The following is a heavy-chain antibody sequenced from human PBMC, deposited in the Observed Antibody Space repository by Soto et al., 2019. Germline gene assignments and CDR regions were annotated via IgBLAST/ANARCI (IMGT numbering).Heavy chain of an antibody. CDR1: GFSLSNGRMG. V-gene: IGHV2-26*03. CDR3: ARMTADTYSHYYAMDV. J-gene: IGHJ6*04. Sequence: QVTLKESGPVLVKPTETLTLTCTISGFSLSNGRMGVSWIRQSPGKALEWLAHIFSDAERSYSTSMQSRLTISTDTSGTQVVLTMTNMAPVDTGTYYCARMTADTYSHYYAMDVWGTGTTVTVSS. CDR2: IFSDAER.